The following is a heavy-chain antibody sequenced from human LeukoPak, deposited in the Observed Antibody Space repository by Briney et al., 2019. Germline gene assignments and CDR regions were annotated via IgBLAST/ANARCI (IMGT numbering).Heavy chain of an antibody. CDR2: IIPIFGTA. J-gene: IGHJ4*02. Sequence: ASVKVSCKASGGTFSSYAISWVRQAPRQGLEWMGGIIPIFGTANYAQKFQGRVTITADKSTSTAYMELSSLRSEDTAVYYCARENYYTVEYGSGSPDYWGQGTLVTVSS. D-gene: IGHD3-10*01. V-gene: IGHV1-69*06. CDR3: ARENYYTVEYGSGSPDY. CDR1: GGTFSSYA.